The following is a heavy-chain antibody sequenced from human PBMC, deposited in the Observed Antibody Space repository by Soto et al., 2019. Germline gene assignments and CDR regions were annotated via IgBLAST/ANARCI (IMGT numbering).Heavy chain of an antibody. D-gene: IGHD3-3*01. CDR1: GYTLTSYG. J-gene: IGHJ6*02. CDR2: ISAYNGNT. Sequence: ASVKVSCKASGYTLTSYGISWVRQAPGQGLEWMGWISAYNGNTNYAQKLQGRVTMTTDTSTSTAYMELRSLRSDDTAVYYCARFHYDFWSGYYLGGGNYYYGMDVWGQGTTVT. CDR3: ARFHYDFWSGYYLGGGNYYYGMDV. V-gene: IGHV1-18*04.